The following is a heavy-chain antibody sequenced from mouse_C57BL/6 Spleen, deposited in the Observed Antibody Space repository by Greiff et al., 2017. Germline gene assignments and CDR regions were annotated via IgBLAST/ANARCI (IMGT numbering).Heavy chain of an antibody. Sequence: EVQLQQSGPELVKPGDSVKISCKASGYSFTGYFMNWVMQSHGKSLEWIGRINPYNGDTFYTQKFKGKATLTVDKSSSTSHMELRSLPSEDSAVYYCAMTPYDRELGDRECWGQGTSVTVSS. D-gene: IGHD2-12*01. CDR3: AMTPYDRELGDREC. J-gene: IGHJ4*01. CDR2: INPYNGDT. CDR1: GYSFTGYF. V-gene: IGHV1-20*01.